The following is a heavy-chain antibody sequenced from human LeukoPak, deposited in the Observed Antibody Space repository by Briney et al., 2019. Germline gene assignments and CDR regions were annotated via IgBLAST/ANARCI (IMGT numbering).Heavy chain of an antibody. D-gene: IGHD3-16*01. CDR3: AKDSGGEQPAYEIDY. J-gene: IGHJ4*02. CDR2: ISVSGGDT. CDR1: GFTFSSYA. Sequence: GGSLRLSCAASGFTFSSYAMNWVRQAPGKGLDWVSSISVSGGDTYYADSVKGRFTISRDNSKNTLFLQMKSLRAEDTAVYYCAKDSGGEQPAYEIDYWGQGTLVTVSS. V-gene: IGHV3-23*01.